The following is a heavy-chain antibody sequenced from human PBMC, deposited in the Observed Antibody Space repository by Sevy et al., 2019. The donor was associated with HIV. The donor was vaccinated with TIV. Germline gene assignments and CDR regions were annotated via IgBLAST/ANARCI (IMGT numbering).Heavy chain of an antibody. CDR2: ISYDGRNK. J-gene: IGHJ4*02. V-gene: IGHV3-30*09. Sequence: GGSLRLSCSASGFTFSSYALLWVRQAPGKGLEWVSLISYDGRNKYYSDSVKGRFAISRDESKTTLFIQMESLRTEDTAIYYCARVGVSYCTDDCYHRFDYWGRGTLVTVSS. CDR3: ARVGVSYCTDDCYHRFDY. D-gene: IGHD2-21*02. CDR1: GFTFSSYA.